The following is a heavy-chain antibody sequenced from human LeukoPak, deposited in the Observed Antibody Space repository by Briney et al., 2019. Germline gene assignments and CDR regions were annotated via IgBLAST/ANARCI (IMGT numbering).Heavy chain of an antibody. CDR3: ARLLEMITFGGVIVVFDY. CDR2: INPNSGGT. V-gene: IGHV1-2*02. J-gene: IGHJ4*02. D-gene: IGHD3-16*02. CDR1: GYTFTGYY. Sequence: GASVKVSCKASGYTFTGYYMHWVRQAPGQGLEWMGWINPNSGGTNYAQKFQGRVTMTRDTSISTAYMELSRLRSDDTAVYYCARLLEMITFGGVIVVFDYWGQGTLVTVSS.